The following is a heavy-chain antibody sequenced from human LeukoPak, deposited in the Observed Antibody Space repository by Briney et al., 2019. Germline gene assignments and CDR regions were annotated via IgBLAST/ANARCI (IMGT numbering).Heavy chain of an antibody. J-gene: IGHJ3*01. CDR1: GDSISSHF. CDR2: VSYSAYT. V-gene: IGHV4-59*11. Sequence: SQTLSLTCTVSGDSISSHFWSWIRHPPGKGLDWIAYVSYSAYTNYNPSLISRVAISIDTSNNHFSLKLSSVTAADTAVYYCARGGASSLPFNVWGQGTLVTVSS. D-gene: IGHD3-16*01. CDR3: ARGGASSLPFNV.